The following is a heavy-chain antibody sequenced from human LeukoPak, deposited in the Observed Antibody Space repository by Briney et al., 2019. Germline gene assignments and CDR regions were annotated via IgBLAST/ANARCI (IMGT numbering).Heavy chain of an antibody. CDR1: GGSISSHF. CDR3: TKATQWLAFDY. J-gene: IGHJ4*02. V-gene: IGHV4-59*11. CDR2: IYNSGTT. D-gene: IGHD6-19*01. Sequence: SETLSLTCTVSGGSISSHFWSRIRQPPGKGLEWIGNIYNSGTTNYNPSLESRVTISVDTSKNQLSLQLTSVTAADTAVYYCTKATQWLAFDYWGRGTLVTVSS.